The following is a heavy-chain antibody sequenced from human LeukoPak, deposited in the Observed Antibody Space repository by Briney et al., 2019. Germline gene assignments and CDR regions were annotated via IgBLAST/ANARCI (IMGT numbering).Heavy chain of an antibody. J-gene: IGHJ5*02. D-gene: IGHD2-15*01. CDR3: ARRRYCSGGSCYSDWFDP. V-gene: IGHV4-59*08. Sequence: PSETLSLTCTVSGGSISSYYWSWIRQPPGKGLEWIGYMYYSGSTNYNPSLKSRVTISVDTSKNQFSLKLSSVTAADTAVYYCARRRYCSGGSCYSDWFDPWGQGTLVTVSS. CDR2: MYYSGST. CDR1: GGSISSYY.